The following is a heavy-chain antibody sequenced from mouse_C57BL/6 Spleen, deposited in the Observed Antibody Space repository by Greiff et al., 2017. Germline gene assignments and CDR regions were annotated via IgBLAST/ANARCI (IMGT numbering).Heavy chain of an antibody. CDR1: GFSLTSYG. CDR3: ARHDDGYPYNAMDY. D-gene: IGHD2-3*01. CDR2: IWSDGST. Sequence: VMLVESGPGLVAPSQSLSITCTVSGFSLTSYGVHWVRQPPGKGLEWLVVIWSDGSTTYNSALKSRLSISKDNSKSQVFLKMNSLQTDDTAMYYCARHDDGYPYNAMDYWGQGTSVTVSS. V-gene: IGHV2-6-1*01. J-gene: IGHJ4*01.